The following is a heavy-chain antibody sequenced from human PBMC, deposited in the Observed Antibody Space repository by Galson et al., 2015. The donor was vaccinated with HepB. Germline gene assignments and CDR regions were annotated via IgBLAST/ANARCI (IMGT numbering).Heavy chain of an antibody. D-gene: IGHD2-2*01. J-gene: IGHJ5*01. CDR1: PYTFTKYY. CDR2: INPNSGRT. V-gene: IGHV1-2*02. Sequence: SVKVSCKASPYTFTKYYIHWVRQAPGQGLHWVGWINPNSGRTNYVPSLQDRVTMSRDTSINTVYMDLSSLRSDDSAIYFCARAVVPAAPSDSWGQGTLVIVSS. CDR3: ARAVVPAAPSDS.